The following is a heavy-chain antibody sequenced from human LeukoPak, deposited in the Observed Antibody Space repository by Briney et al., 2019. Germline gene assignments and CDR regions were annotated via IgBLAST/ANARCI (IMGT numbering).Heavy chain of an antibody. V-gene: IGHV4-59*08. J-gene: IGHJ5*02. CDR2: VFYNGST. D-gene: IGHD2-2*01. Sequence: SETLSLTCTVSGGSISDYFWSWIRQPPGKGLEWVGYVFYNGSTNYNPSLKSRVTISLDTSKNQFSLKLSSVTAADTALYYCARHRTVRPATFPGRWFDPWGQGTLVTVSS. CDR1: GGSISDYF. CDR3: ARHRTVRPATFPGRWFDP.